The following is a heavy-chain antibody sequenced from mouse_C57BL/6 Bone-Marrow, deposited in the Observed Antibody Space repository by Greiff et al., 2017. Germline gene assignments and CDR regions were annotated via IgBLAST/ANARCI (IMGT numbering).Heavy chain of an antibody. V-gene: IGHV1-61*01. J-gene: IGHJ1*03. CDR2: IYPSDSET. D-gene: IGHD1-1*01. CDR1: GYTFTSYW. Sequence: QVQLQQPGAELVRPGSSVKLSCKASGYTFTSYWMDWVKQRPGQGLEWIGNIYPSDSETHYNQKFKDKATLTVDKSSSTAYMQLSSLTSEDSAVYYCARGYGSSYEWYFDVWGTGTTVTVSS. CDR3: ARGYGSSYEWYFDV.